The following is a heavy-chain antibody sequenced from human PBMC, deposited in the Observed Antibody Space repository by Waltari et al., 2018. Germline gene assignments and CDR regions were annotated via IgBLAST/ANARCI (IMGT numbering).Heavy chain of an antibody. V-gene: IGHV1-69*02. Sequence: QVQLVQSGAEVKKPGSSVKVSCKASGGTFSSYTISWVRQAPGQGLEWMGRSTPILGIANYAQKVQGRGTITADKSTSTAYMELSSLRSEDTAVYYCARGAAAGTGEIYYYYGMDVWGQGTTVTVSS. D-gene: IGHD6-13*01. CDR3: ARGAAAGTGEIYYYYGMDV. CDR2: STPILGIA. CDR1: GGTFSSYT. J-gene: IGHJ6*02.